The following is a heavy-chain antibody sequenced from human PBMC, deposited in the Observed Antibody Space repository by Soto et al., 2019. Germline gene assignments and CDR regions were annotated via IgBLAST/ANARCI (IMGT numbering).Heavy chain of an antibody. V-gene: IGHV3-11*06. CDR3: ARGFSIRILNHLDP. CDR2: ISFGSSFT. J-gene: IGHJ5*02. CDR1: GFTFSDYY. D-gene: IGHD2-15*01. Sequence: PGGSLRLSCAASGFTFSDYYMTWLRQAPGKGPECISYISFGSSFTNYADSVEGRFTISRDNAKNTLYLQMNSLRVEDTAVYYCARGFSIRILNHLDPWGHGVLVTVSS.